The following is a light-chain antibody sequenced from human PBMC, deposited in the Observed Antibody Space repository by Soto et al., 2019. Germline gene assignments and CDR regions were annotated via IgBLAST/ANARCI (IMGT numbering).Light chain of an antibody. CDR2: GAS. CDR3: QQYNNWPPET. CDR1: QTVSSA. V-gene: IGKV3-15*01. J-gene: IGKJ1*01. Sequence: EIVLTQSPGTLSLSPGEGATLSCRASQTVSSARLAWFQQKPGQAPRLLIYGASTRATGIPARFSGSGSGTEFTLTISSLQSEDFAVYYCQQYNNWPPETFGQGTKVDIK.